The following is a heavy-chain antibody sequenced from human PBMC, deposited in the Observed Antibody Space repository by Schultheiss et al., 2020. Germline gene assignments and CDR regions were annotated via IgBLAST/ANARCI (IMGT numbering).Heavy chain of an antibody. CDR2: ISYDGSNK. CDR3: AREWVPGMATFDY. Sequence: GGSLRLSCAASGFTFSSYAMHWVRQAPGKGLEWVAVISYDGSNKYYADSVKGRFTISRDNSKNTLYLQMNSLRGEDTAVYYCAREWVPGMATFDYWGQGTLVTVSS. V-gene: IGHV3-30-3*01. CDR1: GFTFSSYA. J-gene: IGHJ4*02. D-gene: IGHD5-24*01.